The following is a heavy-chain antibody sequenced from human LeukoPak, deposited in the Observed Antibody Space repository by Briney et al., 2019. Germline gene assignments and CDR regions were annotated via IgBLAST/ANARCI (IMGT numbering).Heavy chain of an antibody. CDR3: AKDLTYYYDSSGYPYFDY. CDR2: ISGSGGST. CDR1: GFTFSSYA. J-gene: IGHJ4*02. V-gene: IGHV3-23*01. D-gene: IGHD3-22*01. Sequence: GGSLRLSCAASGFTFSSYAMSWVRQAPGKGLEWVSAISGSGGSTYYADSVKGRFTISRDNSKNTLYLQMNSLRAEDTAVYYCAKDLTYYYDSSGYPYFDYWGQGTLVTVSS.